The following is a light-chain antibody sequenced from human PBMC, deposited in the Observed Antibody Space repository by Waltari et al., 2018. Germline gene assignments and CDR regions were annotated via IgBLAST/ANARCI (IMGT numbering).Light chain of an antibody. Sequence: EIVMTQSPATLSWSPGERATLSCRASQRISSNLAWYQQKPGQAPRLLIYAASTRATWIPARFSGSGSGTEFTLTISSLQPEDFAIYYCQQYNNWPFAFGQGTKLEVK. CDR3: QQYNNWPFA. CDR1: QRISSN. J-gene: IGKJ2*01. V-gene: IGKV3-15*01. CDR2: AAS.